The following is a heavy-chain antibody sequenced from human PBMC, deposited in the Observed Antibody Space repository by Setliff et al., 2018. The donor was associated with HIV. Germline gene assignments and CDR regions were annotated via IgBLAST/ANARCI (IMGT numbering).Heavy chain of an antibody. J-gene: IGHJ4*02. D-gene: IGHD5-12*01. CDR3: ARGWFSGYDYEF. Sequence: ASVKVSCKASGYTFAGYYIHWVRQAPGQGLEWMGWINPNGGGTNYEQKFQGRVTMTRDTSISTAYMELNRWRSDEPAMYYCARGWFSGYDYEFWGQGTLVTVSS. CDR1: GYTFAGYY. CDR2: INPNGGGT. V-gene: IGHV1-2*02.